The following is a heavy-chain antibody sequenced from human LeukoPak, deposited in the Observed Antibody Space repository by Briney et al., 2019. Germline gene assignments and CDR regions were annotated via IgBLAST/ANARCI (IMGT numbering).Heavy chain of an antibody. V-gene: IGHV4-34*01. Sequence: SETLSLTCAVYGGSFSGYYWSWIRQPPGKGLEWIGEINHSGSTNYNPSLKSRVTISVDTSKNQFSLKLSSVTAADTAVYYCARQRLRYFDWLLYRVRALYGMDVWGQGTTVTVSS. CDR3: ARQRLRYFDWLLYRVRALYGMDV. CDR2: INHSGST. CDR1: GGSFSGYY. D-gene: IGHD3-9*01. J-gene: IGHJ6*02.